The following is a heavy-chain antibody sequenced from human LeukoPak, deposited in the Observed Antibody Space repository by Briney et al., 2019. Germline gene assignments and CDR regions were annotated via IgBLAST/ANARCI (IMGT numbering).Heavy chain of an antibody. J-gene: IGHJ4*02. CDR3: ARDLARAGTTDPFVK. CDR2: ISGSSDYR. D-gene: IGHD1-7*01. Sequence: GGSLRLSCAASGFTFSSYSFNWVRQAPGKGLKWVSSISGSSDYRSYADSVKGRFTISRDNAKNSLYLQMNSLRVEDTAVYYCARDLARAGTTDPFVKWGQGTLVTVSS. V-gene: IGHV3-21*01. CDR1: GFTFSSYS.